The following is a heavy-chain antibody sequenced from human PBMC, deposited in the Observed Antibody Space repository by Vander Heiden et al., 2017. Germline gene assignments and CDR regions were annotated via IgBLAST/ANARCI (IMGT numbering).Heavy chain of an antibody. Sequence: EVQLLESVGCLVPPGGSLRLSCAASGFPFTGYTTNWVRQAPGMGLEWVSYISSSSSTIYYADSVKGRFTISRDNAKNSLYLKMNSLRDEDTDLYYCARDNGGNSDYDYYGMDVWGQGTTVTVSS. V-gene: IGHV3-48*02. CDR2: ISSSSSTI. CDR1: GFPFTGYT. D-gene: IGHD2-21*02. J-gene: IGHJ6*02. CDR3: ARDNGGNSDYDYYGMDV.